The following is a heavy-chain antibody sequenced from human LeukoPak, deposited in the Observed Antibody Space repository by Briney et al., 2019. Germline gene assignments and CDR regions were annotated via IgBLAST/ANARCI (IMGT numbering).Heavy chain of an antibody. V-gene: IGHV3-74*01. CDR1: GNYW. J-gene: IGHJ4*02. D-gene: IGHD6-19*01. CDR2: INNDGRTT. CDR3: ARGPPYTGGSYVGDY. Sequence: GGSLRLSCAASGNYWMHWVRQVPGKGLEWVSRINNDGRTTSYADVVKGRFTISRDNAKNTLLLQMKTLRVEDTAVYYCARGPPYTGGSYVGDYWGQGTPVTVSS.